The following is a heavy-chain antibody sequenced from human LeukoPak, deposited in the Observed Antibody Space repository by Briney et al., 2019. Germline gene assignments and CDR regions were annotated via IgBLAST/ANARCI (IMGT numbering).Heavy chain of an antibody. CDR3: ARDGKLGATWGYYFDY. CDR1: GFTFSSYE. D-gene: IGHD1-26*01. CDR2: VSSSGGTI. V-gene: IGHV3-48*03. Sequence: PGGSLRLSCAASGFTFSSYEMIWVRQAPGKGLEWVSYVSSSGGTIYYADSVKGRFTISRDNAKNSLYLQMNSLRAEDTAVYYCARDGKLGATWGYYFDYWGQGTLVTVSS. J-gene: IGHJ4*02.